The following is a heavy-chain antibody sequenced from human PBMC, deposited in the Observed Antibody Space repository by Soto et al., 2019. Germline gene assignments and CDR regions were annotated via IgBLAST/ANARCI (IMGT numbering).Heavy chain of an antibody. V-gene: IGHV1-69*13. CDR2: IIPIFGTA. D-gene: IGHD3-10*01. CDR3: ATRGVIYYYYGMDV. J-gene: IGHJ6*02. Sequence: SVKVSCKASVGTFSSYAISWVRQAPGQGLEWMGGIIPIFGTANYAQKFQGRVTITADEYTSTAYMELSSLRSEDTAVYYCATRGVIYYYYGMDVWGQGTTVTVSS. CDR1: VGTFSSYA.